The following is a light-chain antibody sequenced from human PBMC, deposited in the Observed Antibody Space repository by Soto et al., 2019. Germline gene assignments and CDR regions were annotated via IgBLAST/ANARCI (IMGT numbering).Light chain of an antibody. CDR3: QHYGRSPLT. V-gene: IGKV3-15*01. CDR1: QSVSSN. CDR2: GAS. Sequence: EIVMTQSPATLSVSPGERATLSCRASQSVSSNLAWYQQKPGQAPRLLIYGASTRATGIPARFSGSGSGTEFTLTISSLQSEDFAVYYCQHYGRSPLTFGGGTK. J-gene: IGKJ4*01.